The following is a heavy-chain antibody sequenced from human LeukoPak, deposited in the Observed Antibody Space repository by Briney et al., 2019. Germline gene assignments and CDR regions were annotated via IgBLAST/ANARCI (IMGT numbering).Heavy chain of an antibody. CDR3: ARSYYYGSYYMDV. Sequence: SETLSLTCTVSGGSISSYYWGWIRQPPGKGLEWIGSIYYSGSTYYNPSLKSRVTISVDTSKNQFSLKLSSVTAADTAVYYCARSYYYGSYYMDVWGKGTTVTVSS. J-gene: IGHJ6*03. CDR1: GGSISSYY. V-gene: IGHV4-39*01. D-gene: IGHD3-10*01. CDR2: IYYSGST.